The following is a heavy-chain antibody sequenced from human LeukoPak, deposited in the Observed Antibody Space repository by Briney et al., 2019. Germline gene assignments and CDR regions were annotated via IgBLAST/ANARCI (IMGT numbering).Heavy chain of an antibody. CDR2: ISSSSSYI. J-gene: IGHJ6*03. Sequence: GGSLRLSCAASGFTFSSYSMNWVRQAPGKGLEWVSSISSSSSYIYYADSVKGRFTISRDNAKNSLYLQMNSLRAEDTAVYYCARGGTAYDSSGYYYNYYYYMDVWGKGTTVTVSS. D-gene: IGHD3-22*01. CDR3: ARGGTAYDSSGYYYNYYYYMDV. CDR1: GFTFSSYS. V-gene: IGHV3-21*01.